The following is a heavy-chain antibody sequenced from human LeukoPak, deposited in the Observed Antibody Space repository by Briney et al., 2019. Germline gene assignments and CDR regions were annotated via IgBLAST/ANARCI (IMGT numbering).Heavy chain of an antibody. CDR3: ARDSPETFSSPKGLFDY. J-gene: IGHJ4*02. CDR2: IYYSGST. V-gene: IGHV4-39*07. Sequence: SETLSLTCAVSGGSISSSSYYWGWIRQPPGKGLEWIGSIYYSGSTYYNPSLKSRVTISVDTSKNQFSLKLSSVTAADTAVYYCARDSPETFSSPKGLFDYWGQGTLVTVSS. CDR1: GGSISSSSYY. D-gene: IGHD2-2*01.